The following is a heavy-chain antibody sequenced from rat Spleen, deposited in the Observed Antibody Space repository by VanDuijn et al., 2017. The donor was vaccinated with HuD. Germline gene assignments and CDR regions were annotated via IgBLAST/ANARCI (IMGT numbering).Heavy chain of an antibody. J-gene: IGHJ2*01. Sequence: EVQLVESDGGLVQPGRSLKLSCTASGFIFSDHYVAWVRQAPTKGLEWVATIIYDGSRTYYRDSVKGRFTISRDNAKSTLLLQMDSLRSEDTATYYCARLWDSWGQGVMVTVSS. V-gene: IGHV5-17*01. CDR1: GFIFSDHY. CDR3: ARLWDS. CDR2: IIYDGSRT.